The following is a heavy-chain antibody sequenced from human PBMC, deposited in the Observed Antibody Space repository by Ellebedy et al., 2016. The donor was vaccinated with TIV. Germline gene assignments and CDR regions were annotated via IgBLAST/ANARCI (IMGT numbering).Heavy chain of an antibody. J-gene: IGHJ5*02. CDR2: IFSNDEK. V-gene: IGHV2-26*01. Sequence: SGPTLVKPTETLTLTCTVPGFSLSNARMGVSWIRQPPGKALEWLAHIFSNDEKSYSTSLKSRLTISKDTSKSQVVLTMTNMDPVDTATYYCARGDTSGGWFDPWGQGTLVTVSS. CDR3: ARGDTSGGWFDP. D-gene: IGHD2-2*02. CDR1: GFSLSNARMG.